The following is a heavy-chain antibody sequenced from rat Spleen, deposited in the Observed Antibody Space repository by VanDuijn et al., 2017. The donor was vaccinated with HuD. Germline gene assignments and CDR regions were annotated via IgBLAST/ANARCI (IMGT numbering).Heavy chain of an antibody. CDR3: EIHENYGYNYYWYFDF. CDR2: ISYDGSST. CDR1: GFTFSNYG. V-gene: IGHV5-29*01. J-gene: IGHJ1*01. Sequence: EVQLVESGGGLVQPGRSLKLSCAASGFTFSNYGMAWVRQTPTKGLEWVATISYDGSSTYYRDSVKGRFTISRDNAKSTLYLQMNSLRSEDTATYYCEIHENYGYNYYWYFDFWGPGTMVTVSS. D-gene: IGHD1-9*01.